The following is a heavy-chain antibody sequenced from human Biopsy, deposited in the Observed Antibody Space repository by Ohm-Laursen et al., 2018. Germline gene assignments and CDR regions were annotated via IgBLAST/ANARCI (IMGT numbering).Heavy chain of an antibody. CDR2: IIGIFLTA. J-gene: IGHJ5*02. CDR1: GGTFSSSA. V-gene: IGHV1-69*01. D-gene: IGHD1/OR15-1a*01. Sequence: SSVKVSCKASGGTFSSSAITWVRQAPGQGLEWMGGIIGIFLTAYYAQKFQGRVTITADEFMSTAYMELSSLRSEDTAVYYCARGGGYNWNNGWFDPWGQGTLVIVSS. CDR3: ARGGGYNWNNGWFDP.